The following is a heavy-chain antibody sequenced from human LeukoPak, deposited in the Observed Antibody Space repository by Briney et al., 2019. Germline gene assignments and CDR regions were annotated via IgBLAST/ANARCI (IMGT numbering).Heavy chain of an antibody. CDR2: INPNSGGT. D-gene: IGHD3-3*01. V-gene: IGHV1-2*02. CDR1: GYTFTGYY. J-gene: IGHJ4*02. CDR3: ARVRREVLGRVYYDFWSGLNYFDY. Sequence: GASVKVSCKASGYTFTGYYMHWVRQAPGQGLEWMGWINPNSGGTNYAQKFQGRVTMTRDTSISTAYMELSRLRSDDTAVYYCARVRREVLGRVYYDFWSGLNYFDYWGQGTLVTVSS.